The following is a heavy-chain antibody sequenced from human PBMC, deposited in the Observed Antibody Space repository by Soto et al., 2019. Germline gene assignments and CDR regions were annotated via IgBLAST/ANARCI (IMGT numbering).Heavy chain of an antibody. CDR2: INPSGGST. CDR1: RYTFTNFY. J-gene: IGHJ6*02. V-gene: IGHV1-46*01. Sequence: ASVKVSCKASRYTFTNFYIHWLRQAPGQGLEGMGIINPSGGSTTYPQKFQGRVTMTRDTSTSTVHMELITLRSEDTAVYYCARSPVGRPLDVWGPGTTVTVSS. D-gene: IGHD1-26*01. CDR3: ARSPVGRPLDV.